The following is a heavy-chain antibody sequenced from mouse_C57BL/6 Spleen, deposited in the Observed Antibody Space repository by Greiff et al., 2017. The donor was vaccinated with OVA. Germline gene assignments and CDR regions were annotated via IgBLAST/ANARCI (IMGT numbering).Heavy chain of an antibody. D-gene: IGHD2-3*01. CDR2: IDPETGGT. V-gene: IGHV1-15*01. Sequence: QVQLQQSGAELVRPGASVTLSCKASGYTFTDYEMHWVKQTPVHGLEWIGAIDPETGGTAYNQKFKGKAILTADKSSSTAYMELRSLTSEDSAVYYCTRSRGWGFAYWGQGTLVTVSA. CDR1: GYTFTDYE. J-gene: IGHJ3*01. CDR3: TRSRGWGFAY.